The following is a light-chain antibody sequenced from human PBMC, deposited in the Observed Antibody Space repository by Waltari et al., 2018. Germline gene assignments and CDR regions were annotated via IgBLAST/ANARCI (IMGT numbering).Light chain of an antibody. CDR1: SRDVGGYNY. CDR3: SSYAGSYTVV. CDR2: DVT. V-gene: IGLV2-11*01. Sequence: QSALTQPRSVSGSPGQSVTISCTGTSRDVGGYNYVSWYQQHPGKAPKLMIYDVTKRPSGVPDRFSGSKSGNTASLTISGLQAEDEADYYCSSYAGSYTVVFGGGTKLTVL. J-gene: IGLJ2*01.